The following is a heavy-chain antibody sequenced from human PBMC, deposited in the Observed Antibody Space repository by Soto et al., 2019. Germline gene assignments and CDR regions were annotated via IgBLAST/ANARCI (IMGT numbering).Heavy chain of an antibody. Sequence: ASVKVSCKVSGYTLTELSMHWVRQAPGKGLEWMGGFDPEGGETIYAQKFQGRVTMTEDTSTDTAYMELSSLRSEDTAVYYCATHYYDSSGYPAEYFQHWGQGTLVTVSS. CDR1: GYTLTELS. CDR3: ATHYYDSSGYPAEYFQH. V-gene: IGHV1-24*01. CDR2: FDPEGGET. D-gene: IGHD3-22*01. J-gene: IGHJ1*01.